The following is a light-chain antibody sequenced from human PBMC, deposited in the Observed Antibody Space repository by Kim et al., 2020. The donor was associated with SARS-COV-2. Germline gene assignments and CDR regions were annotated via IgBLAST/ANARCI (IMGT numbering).Light chain of an antibody. J-gene: IGKJ2*01. V-gene: IGKV3-20*01. CDR3: HQYVSSPYT. CDR1: QSFSINY. CDR2: GTS. Sequence: LSPGEGATLSGRASQSFSINYLAWYQHKLGQAPRLLIYGTSIRATDIPDRFSGSGSGIDFTLTISRLEPEDFAVYYCHQYVSSPYTFGQGTKLEI.